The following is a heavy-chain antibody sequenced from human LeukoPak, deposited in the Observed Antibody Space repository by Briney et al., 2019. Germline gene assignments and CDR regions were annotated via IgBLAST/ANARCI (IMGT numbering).Heavy chain of an antibody. CDR2: IYPGDSDT. CDR1: GYSFPSYW. J-gene: IGHJ4*02. V-gene: IGHV5-51*01. D-gene: IGHD4-11*01. CDR3: ARLGHYSKRDYFDY. Sequence: GESLKISCKGSGYSFPSYWIGWVRQMPGKGLECTGIIYPGDSDTRYSPSFQGQVTITADKSISTAYLQWSSLKASDTAMYYCARLGHYSKRDYFDYWGQGTLVTVSS.